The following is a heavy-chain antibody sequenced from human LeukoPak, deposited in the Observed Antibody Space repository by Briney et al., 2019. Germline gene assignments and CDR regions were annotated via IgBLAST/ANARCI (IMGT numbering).Heavy chain of an antibody. CDR2: IYHSGST. CDR3: ARVDCSSTSCYAYYYYYGMAV. D-gene: IGHD2-2*01. CDR1: GGSISSSNW. J-gene: IGHJ6*02. V-gene: IGHV4-4*02. Sequence: SEALSLTCAVSGGSISSSNWWSWVRQPPGKGLEWIGEIYHSGSTNYNPSLKSRVTISVDKSKNQFSLKLSSVTAADTAVYYCARVDCSSTSCYAYYYYYGMAVWGQGTTVTVSS.